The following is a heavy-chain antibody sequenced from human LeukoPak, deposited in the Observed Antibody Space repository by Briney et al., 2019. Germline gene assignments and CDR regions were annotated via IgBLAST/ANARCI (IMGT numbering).Heavy chain of an antibody. CDR2: ISYDGSNK. J-gene: IGHJ4*02. Sequence: GGSLRLSCAASGFTFSSYAMHWVRQAPGKGLEWVAVISYDGSNKYYADSVKGRFTISRDNAKNSLYLQMNSLRAEDTAVYYCARVGEKAFHLWPEIDYWGQGTLVTVSS. D-gene: IGHD5-24*01. CDR1: GFTFSSYA. V-gene: IGHV3-30*04. CDR3: ARVGEKAFHLWPEIDY.